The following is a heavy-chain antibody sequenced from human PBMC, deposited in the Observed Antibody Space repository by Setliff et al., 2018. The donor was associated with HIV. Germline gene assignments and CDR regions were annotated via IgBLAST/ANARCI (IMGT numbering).Heavy chain of an antibody. CDR3: ARDQSDWFY. V-gene: IGHV4-59*01. CDR2: MYYSGNT. J-gene: IGHJ4*02. D-gene: IGHD3-3*01. CDR1: GVSISNYY. Sequence: TLSLTCAVSGVSISNYYWSWIRQPPGKGLEWIGYMYYSGNTNYNPSLKSRVTISVDTSKSQFSLKLNSVTAADTAVYYCARDQSDWFYWGQGTLVTVSS.